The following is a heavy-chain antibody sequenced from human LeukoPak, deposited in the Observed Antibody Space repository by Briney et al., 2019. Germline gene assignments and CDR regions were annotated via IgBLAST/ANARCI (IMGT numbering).Heavy chain of an antibody. Sequence: GASVKVSCKASGYTFTGYYMHWVRQAPGQGLEWMGWINPNSGGTNYAQKFQGRVTMTRDTSISTAYMELSRLRSDDTAVYYCARSPVVVPADIDYWGQGTLVTVSS. CDR2: INPNSGGT. CDR1: GYTFTGYY. J-gene: IGHJ4*02. V-gene: IGHV1-2*02. CDR3: ARSPVVVPADIDY. D-gene: IGHD2-2*01.